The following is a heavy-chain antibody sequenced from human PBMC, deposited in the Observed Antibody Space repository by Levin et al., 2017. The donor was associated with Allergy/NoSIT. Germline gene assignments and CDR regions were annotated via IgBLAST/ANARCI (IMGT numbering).Heavy chain of an antibody. V-gene: IGHV3-30-3*01. CDR3: ARDGGYYDFWSGYSKDAFDI. J-gene: IGHJ3*02. CDR1: GFTFSSYA. Sequence: GGSLRLSCAASGFTFSSYAMHWVRQAPGKGLEWVAVISYDGSNKYYADSVKGRFTISRDNSKNTLYLQMNSLRAEDTAVYYCARDGGYYDFWSGYSKDAFDIWGQGTMVTVSS. D-gene: IGHD3-3*01. CDR2: ISYDGSNK.